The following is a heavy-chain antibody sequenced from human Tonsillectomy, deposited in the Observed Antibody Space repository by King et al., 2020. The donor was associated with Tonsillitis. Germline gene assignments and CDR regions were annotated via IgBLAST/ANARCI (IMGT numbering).Heavy chain of an antibody. J-gene: IGHJ6*03. CDR1: DGSFSGYH. CDR3: ARGYDFWSGSYQYYYMDV. Sequence: VQLQQWGAGLLEPSETLSLTCGVYDGSFSGYHWNWVRQPPGKGLEWIGEINHSGRTNYNPSLKSRVTISVDTSENQLSLQLSSVTAADTAVYFCARGYDFWSGSYQYYYMDVWGRGTTVTVSS. D-gene: IGHD3-3*01. CDR2: INHSGRT. V-gene: IGHV4-34*01.